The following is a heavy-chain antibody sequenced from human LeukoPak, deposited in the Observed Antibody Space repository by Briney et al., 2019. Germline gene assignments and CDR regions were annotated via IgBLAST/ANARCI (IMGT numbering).Heavy chain of an antibody. J-gene: IGHJ2*01. CDR1: GGSISSYY. V-gene: IGHV4-59*01. CDR2: IYYSGST. D-gene: IGHD4-17*01. CDR3: ARVVGTVTTGWYFDL. Sequence: PSETLSLTCTVSGGSISSYYWSWIRQPPGKGLEWIGYIYYSGSTNYNPSPKSRVTISVDTSKNQFSLKLSSVTAADTAVYYCARVVGTVTTGWYFDLWGRGTLVTVSS.